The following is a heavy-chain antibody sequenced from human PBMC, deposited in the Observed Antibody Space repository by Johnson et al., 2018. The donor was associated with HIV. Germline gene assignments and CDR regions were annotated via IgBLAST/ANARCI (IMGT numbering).Heavy chain of an antibody. V-gene: IGHV3-30*18. CDR1: GFTFSSYG. D-gene: IGHD3-10*01. Sequence: QVQLVESGGGVVQPGRSLRLSCAASGFTFSSYGMHWVRQAPGKGLEWVAVISYDGSNKYYADSVKGRFTISRDNSKNTLYLQMNSLRAEDTAVYYCAKVEVYYYGSGSSNAFDIWGQGTMVTVSS. CDR3: AKVEVYYYGSGSSNAFDI. CDR2: ISYDGSNK. J-gene: IGHJ3*02.